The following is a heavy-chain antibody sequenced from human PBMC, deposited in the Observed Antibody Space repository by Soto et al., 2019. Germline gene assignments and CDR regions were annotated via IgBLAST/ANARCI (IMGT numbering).Heavy chain of an antibody. Sequence: GGSLRLSCAASGFTFSSYAMSWVRQAPGKGLEWVSAISRSGGSTYYADSVKGRFTISRDNSKNTLYLQMNSLRAEDTALYYCAKGTGELTAIHFDYWGQGTLVTVSS. CDR3: AKGTGELTAIHFDY. J-gene: IGHJ4*02. CDR1: GFTFSSYA. D-gene: IGHD3-10*01. V-gene: IGHV3-23*01. CDR2: ISRSGGST.